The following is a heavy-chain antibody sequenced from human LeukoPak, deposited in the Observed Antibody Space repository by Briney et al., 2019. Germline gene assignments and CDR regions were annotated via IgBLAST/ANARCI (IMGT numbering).Heavy chain of an antibody. Sequence: ASVKVSCKASGDTFTINDINWVRQATGQGHEWMGWMNPNSGNTGYAQKFQGRVTMTRNTSISTSYMELTNLRSEDTAVYYCARVTAAGTWAFDIWGQGTTVTVSS. CDR3: ARVTAAGTWAFDI. J-gene: IGHJ3*02. CDR2: MNPNSGNT. D-gene: IGHD6-13*01. CDR1: GDTFTIND. V-gene: IGHV1-8*01.